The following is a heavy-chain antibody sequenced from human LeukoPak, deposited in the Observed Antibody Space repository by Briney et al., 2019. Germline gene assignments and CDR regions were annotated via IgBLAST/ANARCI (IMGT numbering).Heavy chain of an antibody. V-gene: IGHV4-61*02. CDR2: IYISGST. D-gene: IGHD5-12*01. CDR1: GGSISSGSYY. CDR3: ARFGGYDSPNWFDP. Sequence: KSSETLSLTCTVSGGSISSGSYYWSWIRQPAGKGLEWIGRIYISGSTNYNPSLKSRVTISVDTSKNQFSLKLSSVTAADTAVYYCARFGGYDSPNWFDPWGQGTLVSVSS. J-gene: IGHJ5*02.